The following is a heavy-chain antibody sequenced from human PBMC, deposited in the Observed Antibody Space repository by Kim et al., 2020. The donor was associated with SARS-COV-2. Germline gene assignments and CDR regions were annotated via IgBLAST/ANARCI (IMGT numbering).Heavy chain of an antibody. V-gene: IGHV1-69*02. CDR3: ARSTTMVTPFDY. CDR2: IIPILGIA. D-gene: IGHD4-17*01. Sequence: SVKVSCKASGGTFSSYTISWVRQAPGQGLEWMGRIIPILGIANYAQKIQGRVTITADKSTSTAYMELSSLRSEDTAVYYCARSTTMVTPFDYWGQGTLVTVST. J-gene: IGHJ4*02. CDR1: GGTFSSYT.